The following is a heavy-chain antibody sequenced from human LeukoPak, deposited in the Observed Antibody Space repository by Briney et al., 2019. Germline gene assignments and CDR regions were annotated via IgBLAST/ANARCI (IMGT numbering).Heavy chain of an antibody. V-gene: IGHV3-23*01. CDR2: TVSRGTT. D-gene: IGHD6-19*01. J-gene: IGHJ5*02. Sequence: GGSLRLSCVASGFTFTSDAMNWVRQAPGKGLEWVSSTVSRGTTQYADSAKGRFTVSRDTSKNTLYLQMNSLRADDTAVYYCAKCSTSAYTTGWCNWIDPWGQGTLVTVSS. CDR1: GFTFTSDA. CDR3: AKCSTSAYTTGWCNWIDP.